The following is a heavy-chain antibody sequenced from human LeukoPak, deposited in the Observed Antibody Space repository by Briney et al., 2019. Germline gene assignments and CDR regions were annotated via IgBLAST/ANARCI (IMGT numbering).Heavy chain of an antibody. J-gene: IGHJ4*02. D-gene: IGHD1-26*01. CDR3: ARVSVGAYQFDY. CDR1: GFTFSRYW. Sequence: QSGGSLRLSCAASGFTFSRYWMHWVRNAPGKGLVWVSRINPDGSTTSYADSVKGRFTISRDNAKNTLYLQMNSLRAEDTAVYYCARVSVGAYQFDYWGQGTLVTVSS. CDR2: INPDGSTT. V-gene: IGHV3-74*01.